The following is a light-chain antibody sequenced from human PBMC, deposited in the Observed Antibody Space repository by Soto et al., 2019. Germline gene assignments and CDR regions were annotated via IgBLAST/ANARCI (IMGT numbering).Light chain of an antibody. CDR2: NVS. Sequence: EIVLTQSPGTLSLSPGERATLSCRASQSVSSAYLAWYQQKPGQAPRLLIYNVSRRATGIPDRFSGSGSGTDFTLTVSRLEPEDFAVYYCQQYGASPTTFGQGTRLENK. V-gene: IGKV3-20*01. CDR1: QSVSSAY. J-gene: IGKJ5*01. CDR3: QQYGASPTT.